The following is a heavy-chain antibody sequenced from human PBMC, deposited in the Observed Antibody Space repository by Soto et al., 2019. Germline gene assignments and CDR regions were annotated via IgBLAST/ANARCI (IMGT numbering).Heavy chain of an antibody. V-gene: IGHV3-30-3*01. J-gene: IGHJ4*02. Sequence: QVLLAESGGGVVQPGRSLRLSCAASGFSFSTYPMHWVRQAPGKGLDWVAVISYDGDNELYADSVEGRFTISRDNSKNTLYVDMKILRTEDTAVYYCARDVRRGYSYAYDADYWGQGTLVAVSS. CDR3: ARDVRRGYSYAYDADY. CDR2: ISYDGDNE. D-gene: IGHD5-18*01. CDR1: GFSFSTYP.